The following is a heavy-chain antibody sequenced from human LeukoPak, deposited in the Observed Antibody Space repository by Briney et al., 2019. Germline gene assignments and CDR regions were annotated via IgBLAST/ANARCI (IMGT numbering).Heavy chain of an antibody. J-gene: IGHJ6*02. CDR1: GFTFDDYA. CDR3: ARMARALLEWLKKTNYYYYGMDV. Sequence: PGGSLRLSCAASGFTFDDYAMHWVRQAPGKGLEWVSSISSSSSYIYYADSVKGRFTISRDNAKNSLYLQMNSLRAEDTAVYYCARMARALLEWLKKTNYYYYGMDVWGQGTTVTVSS. CDR2: ISSSSSYI. V-gene: IGHV3-21*01. D-gene: IGHD3-3*01.